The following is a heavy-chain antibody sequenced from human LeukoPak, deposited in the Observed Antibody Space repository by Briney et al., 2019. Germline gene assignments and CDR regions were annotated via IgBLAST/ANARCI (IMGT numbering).Heavy chain of an antibody. CDR1: GGSISSGSYY. Sequence: SETLSLTCTVSGGSISSGSYYWSWIRQPAGRGLEWIGRIYTSGSTNYNPSLKSRVTISVDTSKNQFSLKLSSVTAADTAVYYCASGYDYSFDYWGQGTLVTVSS. V-gene: IGHV4-61*02. J-gene: IGHJ4*02. CDR3: ASGYDYSFDY. CDR2: IYTSGST. D-gene: IGHD5-12*01.